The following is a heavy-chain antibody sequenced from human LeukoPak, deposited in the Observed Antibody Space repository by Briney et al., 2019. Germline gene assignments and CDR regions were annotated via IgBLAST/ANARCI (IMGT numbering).Heavy chain of an antibody. D-gene: IGHD4-23*01. Sequence: GGSLRLSCAASGITLSSLWMSWFRQAPGKGLEWVADIKHDGSEEHYVASVKGCFTISRDNAKLYLQMNRLRVEDTAIYYCARGVGGKEYWLDPWGQGTLVTVSS. CDR3: ARGVGGKEYWLDP. CDR1: GITLSSLW. CDR2: IKHDGSEE. V-gene: IGHV3-7*01. J-gene: IGHJ5*02.